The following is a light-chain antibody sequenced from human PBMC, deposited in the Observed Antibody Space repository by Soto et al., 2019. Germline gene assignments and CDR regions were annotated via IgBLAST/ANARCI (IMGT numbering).Light chain of an antibody. J-gene: IGKJ1*01. CDR1: QSLLHNNGYNY. CDR2: WAS. Sequence: DIVMTQSPLSLPVTPGEPASISCRCSQSLLHNNGYNYLDWYLQKPGQPPKLLIYWASTRESGVPDRFSGSGSGTDFTLTISSLQAEDVAVYYCQQYYSTPWTFGQGTKVDIK. CDR3: QQYYSTPWT. V-gene: IGKV4-1*01.